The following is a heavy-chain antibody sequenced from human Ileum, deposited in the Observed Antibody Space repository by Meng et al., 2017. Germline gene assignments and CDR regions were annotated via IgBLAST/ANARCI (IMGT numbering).Heavy chain of an antibody. CDR2: INHSGSN. V-gene: IGHV4-34*01. D-gene: IGHD3-22*01. CDR3: ARGAHDSSGYYSFDY. J-gene: IGHJ4*02. Sequence: QGHLQRLWAGLLKPSEPLSLPCVVFGGYVSGYYWSWIRQPSGKGLEWIGEINHSGSNNYNPFLKSRVTISVDTSKTQFSLKLSYVTAADTAVYYCARGAHDSSGYYSFDYWGQGTLVTVSS. CDR1: GGYVSGYY.